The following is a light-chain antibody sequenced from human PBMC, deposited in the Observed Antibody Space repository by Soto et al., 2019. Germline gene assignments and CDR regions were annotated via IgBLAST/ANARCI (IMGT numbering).Light chain of an antibody. CDR1: QSISSY. Sequence: DIQMTQSPSSLSASVGDRVTITCRASQSISSYLNWYQQKPVKAPKLLIYAASSLQSGVPSKFSGSRSGTDFTLTISSLQPEDFATYFCQQYHSFPQTFGQGTKVDNK. CDR3: QQYHSFPQT. V-gene: IGKV1-39*01. J-gene: IGKJ1*01. CDR2: AAS.